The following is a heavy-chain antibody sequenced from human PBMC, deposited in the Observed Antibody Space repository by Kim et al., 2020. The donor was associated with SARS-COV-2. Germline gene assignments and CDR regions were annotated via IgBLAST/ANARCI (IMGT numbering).Heavy chain of an antibody. CDR3: AREGSGSYNWLDP. V-gene: IGHV1-3*01. Sequence: SQDFQGRVTITRDTSATTAFMELSSLTSADTAMYYCAREGSGSYNWLDPWGQGTLVTVSS. D-gene: IGHD3-10*01. J-gene: IGHJ5*02.